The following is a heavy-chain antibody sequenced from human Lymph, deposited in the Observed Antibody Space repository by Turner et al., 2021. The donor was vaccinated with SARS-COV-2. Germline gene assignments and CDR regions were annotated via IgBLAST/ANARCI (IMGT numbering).Heavy chain of an antibody. J-gene: IGHJ4*02. CDR3: ARREWGGSLGHIDY. Sequence: EVQLVPSGAAVKKPGESLKISCKGSGYTFTSYWLGWVRQMPGRGLEWMGISYPGDSDTRYSPSFQGQVTISADKSISTAYLQWSGLKASDTAMYYCARREWGGSLGHIDYWGQGTLVTVSS. CDR2: SYPGDSDT. V-gene: IGHV5-51*01. D-gene: IGHD3-3*01. CDR1: GYTFTSYW.